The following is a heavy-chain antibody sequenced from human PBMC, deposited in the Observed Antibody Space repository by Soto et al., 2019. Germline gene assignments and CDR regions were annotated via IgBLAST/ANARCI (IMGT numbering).Heavy chain of an antibody. J-gene: IGHJ5*02. Sequence: SETLSLTCTVSGGSISSGDYYWSWIRQPPGKGLEWIGYIYYSGSTYYNPSLKSRVTISVDTSKNQFSLKLSSVTAADTAVYYCAGDPYPGNWFDPWGQGTLVTVSS. V-gene: IGHV4-30-4*01. CDR3: AGDPYPGNWFDP. CDR2: IYYSGST. D-gene: IGHD7-27*01. CDR1: GGSISSGDYY.